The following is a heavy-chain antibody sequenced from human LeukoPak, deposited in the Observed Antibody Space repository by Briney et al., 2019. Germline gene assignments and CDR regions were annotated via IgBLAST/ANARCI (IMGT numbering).Heavy chain of an antibody. CDR1: GFTFSTYW. J-gene: IGHJ4*02. V-gene: IGHV3-7*05. CDR3: AGYYCSSGTCRKYLDY. Sequence: GGSLRLSCAASGFTFSTYWMSWVRQAPGKGLEWVANIKQDGSEKYYVDSVKGRFTISRDNSKNTLFLQMSSLRAEDTAVYYCAGYYCSSGTCRKYLDYWGQGTLVTVSS. D-gene: IGHD2-15*01. CDR2: IKQDGSEK.